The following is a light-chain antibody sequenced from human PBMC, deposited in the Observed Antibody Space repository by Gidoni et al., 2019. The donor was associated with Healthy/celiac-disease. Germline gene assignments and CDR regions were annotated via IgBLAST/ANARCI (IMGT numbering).Light chain of an antibody. V-gene: IGKV3D-11*01. CDR2: DAS. Sequence: EIVLTQSPATLSLSPAERATLSCRASQGVSSYLAWYQQKPGQAPRLLIYDASNRATGIPARFSGSGPGTDFTLTISSLEPEDFAVHYCQQRRNWHPLTFGGGTKVEIK. J-gene: IGKJ4*02. CDR1: QGVSSY. CDR3: QQRRNWHPLT.